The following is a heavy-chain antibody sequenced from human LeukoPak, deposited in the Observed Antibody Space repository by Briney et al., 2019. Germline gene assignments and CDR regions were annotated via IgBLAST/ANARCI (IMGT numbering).Heavy chain of an antibody. D-gene: IGHD2-15*01. CDR3: ARGGTYYSGGSCYSLDY. Sequence: GGSLRLSCAASGFTFSSYGMHWVRQAPGKGLEWVAGIWYDGSNKYYADSVKGLFTISRDNSKNTLYLQMNSLRAEDTAVYYCARGGTYYSGGSCYSLDYWGQGTLVTVSS. CDR1: GFTFSSYG. CDR2: IWYDGSNK. J-gene: IGHJ4*02. V-gene: IGHV3-33*01.